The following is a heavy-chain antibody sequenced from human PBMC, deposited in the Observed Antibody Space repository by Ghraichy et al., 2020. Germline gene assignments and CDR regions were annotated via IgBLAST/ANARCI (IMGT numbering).Heavy chain of an antibody. CDR1: GFTFSSYE. J-gene: IGHJ4*02. CDR2: ISDSSTFI. V-gene: IGHV3-48*03. Sequence: GGSLRLSCTASGFTFSSYEMNWVRQAPGKGLEWVSYISDSSTFIHYGDSVKGRFTISRDNAKNSLYLQMNSLRVEDTAVYYCVRGIGYCSGGSCYRGAGGYWGQGTLVTVSS. D-gene: IGHD2-15*01. CDR3: VRGIGYCSGGSCYRGAGGY.